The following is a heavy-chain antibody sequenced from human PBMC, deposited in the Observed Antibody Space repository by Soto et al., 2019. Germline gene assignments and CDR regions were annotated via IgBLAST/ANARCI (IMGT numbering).Heavy chain of an antibody. CDR1: GYTFTGYY. D-gene: IGHD2-2*01. J-gene: IGHJ4*02. Sequence: ASVKVSCKASGYTFTGYYMHWVRQAPGQGLEWMGWINPNSGGTNYAQKFQGWVTMTRDTSISTAYMELNSLRAEDTAMYHCVAAYPQLTAGNWGQGTLVTVSS. CDR3: VAAYPQLTAGN. CDR2: INPNSGGT. V-gene: IGHV1-2*04.